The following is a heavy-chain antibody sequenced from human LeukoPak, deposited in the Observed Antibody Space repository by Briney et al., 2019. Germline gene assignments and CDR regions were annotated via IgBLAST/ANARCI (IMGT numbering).Heavy chain of an antibody. J-gene: IGHJ6*03. Sequence: SVKVSCKASGGTFSSYAISWVRQAPGQGLEWMGGIIPIFGTANYAQKFQGRVTITADESTSTAYMELSSLRSEDTAVYYCASGCSSTSCSDYMDVWGKGTTVTDSS. D-gene: IGHD2-2*01. V-gene: IGHV1-69*13. CDR2: IIPIFGTA. CDR1: GGTFSSYA. CDR3: ASGCSSTSCSDYMDV.